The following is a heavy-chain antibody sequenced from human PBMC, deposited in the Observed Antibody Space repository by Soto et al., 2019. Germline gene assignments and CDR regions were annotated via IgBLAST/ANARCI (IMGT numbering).Heavy chain of an antibody. D-gene: IGHD6-19*01. J-gene: IGHJ4*02. Sequence: LRLSCSASGFTFSSYAMSWVRQAPGKGLEWVSTISGSAINTYYADSVKGRFTISRDNSKSTLSLQMSSLRADDTAVYYCAKGRSAVAGLVDYWGQGTLVTVSS. CDR2: ISGSAINT. CDR1: GFTFSSYA. CDR3: AKGRSAVAGLVDY. V-gene: IGHV3-23*01.